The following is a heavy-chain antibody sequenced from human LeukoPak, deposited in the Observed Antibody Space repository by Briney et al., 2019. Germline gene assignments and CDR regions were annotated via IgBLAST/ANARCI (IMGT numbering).Heavy chain of an antibody. Sequence: KPSETLSLTCAVSGGSISSYYWSWIRQPPGKGLEWIGYIYYSGSTNYNPSLKSRVTISVDTSKNQFSLKLLSVTAADTAVYYCARRYSSSSPRGNWFDPWGQGTLVTVSS. V-gene: IGHV4-59*01. CDR3: ARRYSSSSPRGNWFDP. CDR2: IYYSGST. D-gene: IGHD6-6*01. CDR1: GGSISSYY. J-gene: IGHJ5*02.